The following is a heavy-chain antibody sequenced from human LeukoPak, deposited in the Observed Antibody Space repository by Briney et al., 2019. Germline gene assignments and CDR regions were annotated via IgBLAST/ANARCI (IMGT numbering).Heavy chain of an antibody. D-gene: IGHD3-22*01. CDR2: ISGSGASI. CDR1: GFTFSNYA. V-gene: IGHV3-23*01. J-gene: IGHJ4*02. CDR3: ARDSSGYYLGTFDY. Sequence: PGGSLRLSCAASGFTFSNYAMSWVRQAPGKGLEWVSTISGSGASIYYADSVKGRFTISRDNSKNTLYLQMNSLRAEDTAVYYCARDSSGYYLGTFDYWGQGTLVTVSS.